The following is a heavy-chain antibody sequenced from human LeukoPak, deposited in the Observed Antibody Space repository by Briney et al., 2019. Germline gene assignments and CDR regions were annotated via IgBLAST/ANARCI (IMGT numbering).Heavy chain of an antibody. J-gene: IGHJ4*02. Sequence: PSETLSLTCTVSGGSISSSSYYWGWIRQPPGKGLEWIGSIYYSGSTYYNPSLKSRVTISVDTSKNQFSLKLSSVTAADTAVYYCARCYGSGKPPRHRPIDYWGQGTLVTVSS. CDR2: IYYSGST. CDR3: ARCYGSGKPPRHRPIDY. V-gene: IGHV4-39*07. CDR1: GGSISSSSYY. D-gene: IGHD3-10*01.